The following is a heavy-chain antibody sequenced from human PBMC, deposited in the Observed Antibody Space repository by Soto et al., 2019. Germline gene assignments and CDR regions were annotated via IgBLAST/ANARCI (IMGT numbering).Heavy chain of an antibody. V-gene: IGHV3-7*03. CDR3: ASLYYDFWSGSSCQVRYGMDV. Sequence: GGSLRLSCAASGFTFTKYWMTWVRQAPGKGLEWVANIKEDGSEKYYVDSVKGRFTISRDNAKYSLYLQMNSLRAEDTAVYYCASLYYDFWSGSSCQVRYGMDVWGQGTTVTVSS. J-gene: IGHJ6*02. CDR1: GFTFTKYW. D-gene: IGHD3-3*01. CDR2: IKEDGSEK.